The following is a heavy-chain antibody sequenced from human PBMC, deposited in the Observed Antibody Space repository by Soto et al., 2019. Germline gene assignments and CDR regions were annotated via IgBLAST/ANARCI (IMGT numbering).Heavy chain of an antibody. CDR2: IKSKTDGGTT. V-gene: IGHV3-15*07. CDR3: TPLALKDSSGWYEFSD. J-gene: IGHJ4*02. D-gene: IGHD6-19*01. CDR1: GFTFSNVW. Sequence: EVQLVESGGGLVKPGGSLRLSCAASGFTFSNVWMNWVRQAPGKGLEWVGRIKSKTDGGTTDYAAPVKGRFTISRDDSKNTLYLQMNSLKTEDTALYYCTPLALKDSSGWYEFSDWGQGTLVTVSS.